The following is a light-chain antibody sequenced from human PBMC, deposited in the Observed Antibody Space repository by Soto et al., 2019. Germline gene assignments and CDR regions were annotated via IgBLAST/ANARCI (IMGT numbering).Light chain of an antibody. CDR3: XQYXXXPFT. V-gene: IGKV3-15*01. CDR1: QSVSSN. J-gene: IGKJ3*01. CDR2: GAS. Sequence: EIVMTQSPATLYVSPGERATLSCRASQSVSSNLAWYQQKPGQAPMLLIYGASTRATGIPARFSGSVSGIEFTLTXXSLQSEDFXXXYXXQYXXXPFTFGPGTKVDIK.